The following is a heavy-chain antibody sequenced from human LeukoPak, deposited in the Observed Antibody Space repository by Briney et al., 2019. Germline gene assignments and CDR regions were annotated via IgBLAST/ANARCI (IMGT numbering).Heavy chain of an antibody. J-gene: IGHJ4*02. CDR1: GGSFSGYY. Sequence: SETLSLTCAVYGGSFSGYYWSWIRQPPGKGLEWIGEINHSGSTNYNPSLKSRVTISVDTSKNQFSLKLSSVTAADTAVYYCATGSGYSGRRLGYWGQGTLVTVSS. CDR2: INHSGST. V-gene: IGHV4-34*01. D-gene: IGHD5-12*01. CDR3: ATGSGYSGRRLGY.